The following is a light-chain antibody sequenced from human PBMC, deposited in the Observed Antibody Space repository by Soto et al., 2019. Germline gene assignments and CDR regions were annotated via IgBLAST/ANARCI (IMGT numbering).Light chain of an antibody. Sequence: IVLTQSPATLSLSPGERATLSCRAIQILSSCYLAWYQQKPAQAPRLPIYSAYSRATGILDRGSGSGSGTDFTLTISRLEPEDFAVYYCQQYGSSPLTFGGGTKMDIK. CDR2: SAY. V-gene: IGKV3-20*01. CDR1: QILSSCY. J-gene: IGKJ4*01. CDR3: QQYGSSPLT.